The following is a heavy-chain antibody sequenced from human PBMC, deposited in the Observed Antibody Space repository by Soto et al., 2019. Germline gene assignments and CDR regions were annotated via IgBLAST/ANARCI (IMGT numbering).Heavy chain of an antibody. CDR2: IVVGSGNT. D-gene: IGHD2-15*01. V-gene: IGHV1-58*02. CDR3: AARSPRYCSGGSCYYAFDI. CDR1: GFTFTSSA. Sequence: SVKVSCKASGFTFTSSAMQWVRQARGQRLEWIGWIVVGSGNTNYAQKFQERVTITRDMSTSTAYMELSSLRSEDTAVYYCAARSPRYCSGGSCYYAFDIWGQGTMVTVSS. J-gene: IGHJ3*02.